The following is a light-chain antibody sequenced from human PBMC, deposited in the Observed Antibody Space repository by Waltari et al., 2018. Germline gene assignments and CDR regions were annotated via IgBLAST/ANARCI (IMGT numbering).Light chain of an antibody. Sequence: DIVMTQSPDSLAVSLGERVTINCKSSQSVLYSSNSQNYLARYQQKPGQPPKLLIYWASARESGVPDRFSGSESGTDFTLTISSLQAEDVAVYYCQQYYDIPWTFGQGTKVEIK. CDR2: WAS. V-gene: IGKV4-1*01. J-gene: IGKJ1*01. CDR3: QQYYDIPWT. CDR1: QSVLYSSNSQNY.